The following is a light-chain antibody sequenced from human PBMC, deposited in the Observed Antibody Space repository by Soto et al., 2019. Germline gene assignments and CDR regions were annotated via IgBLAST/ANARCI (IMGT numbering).Light chain of an antibody. Sequence: DIQMTQSPSSLSASVGDRVTITCQASQDISNYLNWYQQKPGKAPKLLIYDKSNVETGVPSRFSGSGSGTDFNFTISSLQAEDIATYYCQQYDNLRLTFGGGTKVEIK. CDR2: DKS. CDR3: QQYDNLRLT. V-gene: IGKV1-33*01. J-gene: IGKJ4*01. CDR1: QDISNY.